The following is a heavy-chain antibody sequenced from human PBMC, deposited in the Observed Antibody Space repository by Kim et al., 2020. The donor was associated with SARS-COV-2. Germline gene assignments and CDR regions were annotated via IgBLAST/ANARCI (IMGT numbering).Heavy chain of an antibody. CDR3: ARGRDYGDYAGGY. Sequence: YAQKFQGRVTITADESTSTAYMELSSLRSEDTAVYYCARGRDYGDYAGGYWGQGTLVTVSS. V-gene: IGHV1-69*01. D-gene: IGHD4-17*01. J-gene: IGHJ4*02.